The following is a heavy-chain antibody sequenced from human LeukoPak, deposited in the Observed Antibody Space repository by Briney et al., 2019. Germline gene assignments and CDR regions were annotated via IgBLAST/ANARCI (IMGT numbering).Heavy chain of an antibody. CDR1: GFTVSSNY. CDR2: IYSGGST. CDR3: ARDTPTELRLGELSLYLGAFDI. Sequence: GGSLRLSCAASGFTVSSNYMSWVRQAPGKGLEWVSVIYSGGSTYYADSVKGRFTISRDNSKNTLYLQMNSLRDEDTAVYYCARDTPTELRLGELSLYLGAFDIWGQGTMVTVSS. J-gene: IGHJ3*02. D-gene: IGHD3-16*02. V-gene: IGHV3-53*01.